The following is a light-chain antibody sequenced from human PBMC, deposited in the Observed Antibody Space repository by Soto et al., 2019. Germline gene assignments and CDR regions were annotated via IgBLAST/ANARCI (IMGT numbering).Light chain of an antibody. V-gene: IGKV3-11*01. J-gene: IGKJ4*01. CDR1: QSVSNF. CDR3: QQRSNWPT. CDR2: DAF. Sequence: EIVLTQSPATLSLSPGERATLSCRASQSVSNFIAWYQQKPGQAPRLLIYDAFHRATGIPARFRGSGSGTDFTLTISSLEPEDFAVYYCQQRSNWPTFGGGTRWISN.